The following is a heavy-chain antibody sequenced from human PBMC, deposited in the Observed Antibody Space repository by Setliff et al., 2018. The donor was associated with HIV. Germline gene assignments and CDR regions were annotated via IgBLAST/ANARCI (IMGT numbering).Heavy chain of an antibody. D-gene: IGHD1-26*01. CDR3: ARGRPYSGNIVGDYYYYYMDV. J-gene: IGHJ6*03. Sequence: PSETLSLTCAVYGGSFSGYYWSWIRQSPGKGLEWIGEINDSGSTNYSPSLKSRVTISVDTSKKQFSLKLSSVTAADTAVFYCARGRPYSGNIVGDYYYYYMDVWGKGTTVTVSS. V-gene: IGHV4-34*01. CDR2: INDSGST. CDR1: GGSFSGYY.